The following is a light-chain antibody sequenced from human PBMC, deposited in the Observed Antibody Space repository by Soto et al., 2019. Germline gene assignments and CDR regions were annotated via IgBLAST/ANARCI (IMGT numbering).Light chain of an antibody. CDR3: SSYAGSNQAVV. V-gene: IGLV2-8*01. Sequence: QSALTQPPSASGSPGQSVTISCTGTSSDVGGYNYVSWYQQHPGKAPKLMIYEVTKRPSGVPDRFSGSKSGNTASLTVSGLQAEDEAVYYCSSYAGSNQAVVFGGGTKRTVL. CDR2: EVT. CDR1: SSDVGGYNY. J-gene: IGLJ2*01.